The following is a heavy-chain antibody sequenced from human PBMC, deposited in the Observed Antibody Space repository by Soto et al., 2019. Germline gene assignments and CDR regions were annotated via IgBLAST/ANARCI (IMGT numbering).Heavy chain of an antibody. Sequence: DVQLVETGGGLIQPGRSLRLSCAASGFIVSSSYMTWVRQAPGKGLEWVSVIYADGRTYYADSVKGRFTISRDNSKNTLYLQMNSLSAEDTAVYYCARCGGWYGQGYCDCWGQGTLVTVSS. V-gene: IGHV3-53*02. D-gene: IGHD6-19*01. CDR3: ARCGGWYGQGYCDC. CDR1: GFIVSSSY. J-gene: IGHJ4*02. CDR2: IYADGRT.